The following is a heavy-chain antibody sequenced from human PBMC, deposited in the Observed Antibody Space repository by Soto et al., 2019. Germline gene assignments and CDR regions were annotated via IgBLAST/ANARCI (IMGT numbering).Heavy chain of an antibody. D-gene: IGHD3-3*01. J-gene: IGHJ6*02. CDR3: ARYQDFNFGVVTKSPMDV. Sequence: ASVKVSCKASGYTFTSYGISWVRQAPGQGLEWMGWISAYNGNTNYAQKLQGRVTMTTDTSTSTAYMELRSLRSDDTAVHYCARYQDFNFGVVTKSPMDVWGQGTTVTVSS. CDR1: GYTFTSYG. V-gene: IGHV1-18*04. CDR2: ISAYNGNT.